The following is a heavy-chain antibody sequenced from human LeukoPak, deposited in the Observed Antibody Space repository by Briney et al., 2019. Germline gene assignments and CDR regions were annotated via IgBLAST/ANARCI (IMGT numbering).Heavy chain of an antibody. Sequence: GVSLRLSCAASGFTFSSYWMSWVRQAPGKGLEWVADIKEDGSEKYYVDSVKGRFTISRDNAKNSLYLQMNSLRAEDTAVYYCALNPDYYGSGSFDYWGQGTLVTVSS. CDR3: ALNPDYYGSGSFDY. CDR2: IKEDGSEK. CDR1: GFTFSSYW. D-gene: IGHD3-10*01. V-gene: IGHV3-7*01. J-gene: IGHJ4*02.